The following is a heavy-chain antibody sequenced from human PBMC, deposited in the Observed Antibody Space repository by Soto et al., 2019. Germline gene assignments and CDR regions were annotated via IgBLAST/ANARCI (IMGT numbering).Heavy chain of an antibody. Sequence: QVQLQESGPGLVKPSQTLSLTCTVSGGSISSGDYYWSWIRQPPGKGLEWIGYIYYSGSTYYNPSRKSRVTISVDTSKNQFSLKLSSVTAADTAVYYCARDRYGSGSYYAHSYYFDYWGQGTLVTVSS. V-gene: IGHV4-30-4*01. CDR1: GGSISSGDYY. CDR3: ARDRYGSGSYYAHSYYFDY. D-gene: IGHD3-10*01. J-gene: IGHJ4*02. CDR2: IYYSGST.